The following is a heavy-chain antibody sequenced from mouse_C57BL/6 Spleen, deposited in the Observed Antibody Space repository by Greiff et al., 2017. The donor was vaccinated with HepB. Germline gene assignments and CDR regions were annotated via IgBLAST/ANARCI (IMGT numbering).Heavy chain of an antibody. CDR2: ISDGGSYT. D-gene: IGHD3-2*02. CDR3: ARDRAQAN. J-gene: IGHJ4*01. CDR1: GFTFSSYA. Sequence: EVKLQESGGGLVKPGGSLKLSCAASGFTFSSYAMSWVRQTPEKRLEWVATISDGGSYTYYPDNVKGRFTISRDNAKNNLYLQMSHLKSEDTAMYYCARDRAQANWGQGTSVTVSS. V-gene: IGHV5-4*01.